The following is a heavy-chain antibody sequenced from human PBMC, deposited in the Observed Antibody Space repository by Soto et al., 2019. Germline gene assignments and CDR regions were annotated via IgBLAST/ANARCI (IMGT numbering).Heavy chain of an antibody. CDR1: GGSISSYY. J-gene: IGHJ3*02. V-gene: IGHV4-59*01. Sequence: SETLSLTCTVSGGSISSYYWSWFRQPPGKGLEWIGYIYYSGSTNYNPSLKSRVTISVDTSKNQFSLKLSSVTAADTAVYYCARAKWIQLWSAFDIWGQGTMVT. D-gene: IGHD5-18*01. CDR2: IYYSGST. CDR3: ARAKWIQLWSAFDI.